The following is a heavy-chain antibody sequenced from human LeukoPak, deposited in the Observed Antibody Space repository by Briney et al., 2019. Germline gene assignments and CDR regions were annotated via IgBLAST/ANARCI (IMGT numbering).Heavy chain of an antibody. D-gene: IGHD3-22*01. CDR1: GYTFTSDY. CDR2: INPSGGST. CDR3: ARDRGDYDSSGYHNYFDY. J-gene: IGHJ4*02. V-gene: IGHV1-46*01. Sequence: GASVKVSCRASGYTFTSDYMHWVRQVPGQGLEWMGIINPSGGSTSYAQKFQGRVTMTRDTSTSTVYMELSSLRSEDTAVYYCARDRGDYDSSGYHNYFDYWGQGTLVTVSS.